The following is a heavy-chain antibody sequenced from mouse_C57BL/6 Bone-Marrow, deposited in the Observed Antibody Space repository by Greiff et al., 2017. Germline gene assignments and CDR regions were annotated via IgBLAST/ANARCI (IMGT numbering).Heavy chain of an antibody. Sequence: QVQLQQSGAELVKPGASVKISCKASGYAFSSYWMNWVKQRPGKGLEWIGQIYPGDGDTNYNGKIKGKATLTADKSSSTAYMQLSSLTSEDSAVYFCASGRLRRRFAYWGQGTLVTVSA. J-gene: IGHJ3*01. CDR1: GYAFSSYW. CDR2: IYPGDGDT. CDR3: ASGRLRRRFAY. V-gene: IGHV1-80*01. D-gene: IGHD2-4*01.